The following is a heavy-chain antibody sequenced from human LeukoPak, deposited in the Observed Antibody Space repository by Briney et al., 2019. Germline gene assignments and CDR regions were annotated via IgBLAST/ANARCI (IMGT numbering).Heavy chain of an antibody. CDR3: ARDNGAYYDSSGYSFDL. D-gene: IGHD3-22*01. CDR1: GFTFSSYA. CDR2: INWSGGTT. J-gene: IGHJ2*01. V-gene: IGHV3-20*04. Sequence: PGGSLRLSCAVSGFTFSSYAMSWVRQVPGKGLEWVSGINWSGGTTRYADSVKGRFTISRDNAKNSLYLQMNSLRAEDTALYYCARDNGAYYDSSGYSFDLWGRGTLVTVSS.